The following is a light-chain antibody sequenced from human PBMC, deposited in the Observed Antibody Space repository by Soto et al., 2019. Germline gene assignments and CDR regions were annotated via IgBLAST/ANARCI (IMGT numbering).Light chain of an antibody. V-gene: IGKV3-11*01. CDR3: QQRSNWPLN. Sequence: EIVVNHSPATLLFSQKETPTLSFRASQSVSSNLAWYQQKPGQAPRLLIYGASTRATGTPARFSGSGSGTDFTLTISRLEPEDFAVYYCQQRSNWPLNFGGGSMVEIK. J-gene: IGKJ4*01. CDR2: GAS. CDR1: QSVSSN.